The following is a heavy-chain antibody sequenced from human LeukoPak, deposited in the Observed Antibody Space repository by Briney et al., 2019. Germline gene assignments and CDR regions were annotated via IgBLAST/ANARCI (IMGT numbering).Heavy chain of an antibody. CDR1: GFTFSSSA. J-gene: IGHJ4*02. V-gene: IGHV3-23*01. Sequence: GGSLRLSCAASGFTFSSSAMCWVRQAPGKGLEWVSAISNNGGYTYYADSVQGRFTISRDNSKSTLCLQMNSLRAEDTAVYYCAKQLGYCSDGSCYFPYWGQGTLVTVSS. D-gene: IGHD2-15*01. CDR2: ISNNGGYT. CDR3: AKQLGYCSDGSCYFPY.